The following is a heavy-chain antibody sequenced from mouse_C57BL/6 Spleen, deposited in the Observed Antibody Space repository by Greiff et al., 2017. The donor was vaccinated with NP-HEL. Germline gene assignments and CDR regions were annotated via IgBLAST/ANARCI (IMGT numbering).Heavy chain of an antibody. D-gene: IGHD1-1*01. V-gene: IGHV4-1*01. CDR1: GIDFSRYW. CDR2: INPDSSTI. Sequence: EVKLQESGGGLVQPGGSLKLSCAASGIDFSRYWMSWVRRAPGKGLEWIGEINPDSSTINYAPSLKDKFIISRDNAKNTLYLQMSKVRSEDTALYYCARHLYYSNLHWYFDVWGTGTTVTVSS. CDR3: ARHLYYSNLHWYFDV. J-gene: IGHJ1*03.